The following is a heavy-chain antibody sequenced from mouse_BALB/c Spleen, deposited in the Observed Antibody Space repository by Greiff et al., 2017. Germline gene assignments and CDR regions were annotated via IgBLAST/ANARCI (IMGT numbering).Heavy chain of an antibody. CDR2: ISYDGSN. D-gene: IGHD1-2*01. CDR3: ARGYYGYEFAY. CDR1: GYSITSGYY. J-gene: IGHJ3*01. V-gene: IGHV3-6*02. Sequence: ESGPGLVKPSQSLSLTCSVTGYSITSGYYWNWIRQFPGNKLEWMGYISYDGSNNYNPSLKNRISITRDTSKNQFFLKLNSVTTEDTATYYCARGYYGYEFAYWGQGTLVTVSA.